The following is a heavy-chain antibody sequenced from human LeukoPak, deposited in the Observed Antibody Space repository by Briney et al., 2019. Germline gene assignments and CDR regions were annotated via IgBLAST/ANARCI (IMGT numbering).Heavy chain of an antibody. CDR2: IYTSGST. Sequence: SETLSLTCTVSGGSISSYYWSWIRQPAGKGLEWIGRIYTSGSTNYNPSLKSRVTISVDTSKNQFSLKLSSVAAADTAVYYCAREGRSRGHKGGLCVDYWGQGTLVTVSS. J-gene: IGHJ4*02. D-gene: IGHD6-13*01. CDR3: AREGRSRGHKGGLCVDY. CDR1: GGSISSYY. V-gene: IGHV4-4*07.